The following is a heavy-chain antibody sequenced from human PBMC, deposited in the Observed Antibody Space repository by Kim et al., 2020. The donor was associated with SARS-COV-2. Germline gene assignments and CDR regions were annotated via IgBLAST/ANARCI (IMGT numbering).Heavy chain of an antibody. D-gene: IGHD6-25*01. CDR3: VKSEERLALDYFDY. J-gene: IGHJ4*02. CDR1: GFTFSNYA. CDR2: ITGRTVRT. Sequence: GGSLRLSCAASGFTFSNYAMSWVRQTPGKGLEWVSSITGRTVRTYYADSVKGRFTISRDNSKNTLYLQMNSLRADDTAIYFCVKSEERLALDYFDYLGQGTLVTVSS. V-gene: IGHV3-23*01.